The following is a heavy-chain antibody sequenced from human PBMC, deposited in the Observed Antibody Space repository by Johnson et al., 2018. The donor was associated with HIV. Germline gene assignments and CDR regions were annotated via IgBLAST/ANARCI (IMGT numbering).Heavy chain of an antibody. V-gene: IGHV3-11*04. CDR2: ISSSGSTI. CDR3: ARDRRITIFGSGRAVQSNDAFDI. D-gene: IGHD3-3*01. Sequence: QMQLVESGGGLVKPGGSLRLSCAASGFTFSDYYMSWIRQAPGKGLEWVSYISSSGSTIYYADSVKGRFTISRDNAKQSQYLQMNSLRAEDTAVYYCARDRRITIFGSGRAVQSNDAFDIWGQGTMVTVSS. CDR1: GFTFSDYY. J-gene: IGHJ3*02.